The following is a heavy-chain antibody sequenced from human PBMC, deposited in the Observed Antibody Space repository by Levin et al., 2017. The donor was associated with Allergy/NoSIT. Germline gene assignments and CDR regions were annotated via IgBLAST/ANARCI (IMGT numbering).Heavy chain of an antibody. CDR1: GFTFSSYA. CDR2: ISGSGGST. Sequence: GESLKISCAASGFTFSSYAMSWVRQAPGKGLEWVSAISGSGGSTYYADSVKGRFTISRDNSKNTLYLQMNSLRAEDTAVYYCAKDPDDSSGYYYFHYWGQGTLVTVSS. CDR3: AKDPDDSSGYYYFHY. J-gene: IGHJ4*02. D-gene: IGHD3-22*01. V-gene: IGHV3-23*01.